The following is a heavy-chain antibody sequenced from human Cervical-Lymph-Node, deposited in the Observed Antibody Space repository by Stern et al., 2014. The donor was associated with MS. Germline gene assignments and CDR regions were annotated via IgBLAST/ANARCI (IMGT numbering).Heavy chain of an antibody. CDR3: ARGLRGDWNYDAFDY. D-gene: IGHD1-7*01. Sequence: VQLVQSGAEVKKPGASVKVSCKASGYTFTGQYMHWVRQAPGQGLEWMGRINPNSGGTSYAQKFQGRVTMTRDTSINTASMELRRLTSDDTAMYYCARGLRGDWNYDAFDYWGQGPLVTVSS. CDR2: INPNSGGT. V-gene: IGHV1-2*06. CDR1: GYTFTGQY. J-gene: IGHJ4*02.